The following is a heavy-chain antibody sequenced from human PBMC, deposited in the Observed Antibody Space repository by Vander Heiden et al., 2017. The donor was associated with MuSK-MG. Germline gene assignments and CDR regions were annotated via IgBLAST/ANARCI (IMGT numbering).Heavy chain of an antibody. V-gene: IGHV3-20*04. D-gene: IGHD3-16*01. Sequence: EVHLVASGGGVVRPGGSLRLCCAAFGFNFDDYVMSWVRQAPGKGLEWVSGINWNGGGIGYADSVKGRFAISRDNAKKSLYLQMNSLRAEDTAVYYCARVPRGASFDNWGQGTLVTVSS. CDR3: ARVPRGASFDN. CDR1: GFNFDDYV. CDR2: INWNGGGI. J-gene: IGHJ4*02.